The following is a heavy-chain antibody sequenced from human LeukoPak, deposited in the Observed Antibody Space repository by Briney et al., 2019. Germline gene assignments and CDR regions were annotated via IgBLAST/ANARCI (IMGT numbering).Heavy chain of an antibody. D-gene: IGHD3-22*01. Sequence: SETLSLTCTVSGGSISSSIYYWGWIRQPPGKGLEWIGSIYYNANTYYHPSLKSRITISVDTSKNQFSLRLSSVTAADTAVYFCARDEGSAYPFDYWGQGTPVTVSS. J-gene: IGHJ4*02. CDR2: IYYNANT. V-gene: IGHV4-39*07. CDR3: ARDEGSAYPFDY. CDR1: GGSISSSIYY.